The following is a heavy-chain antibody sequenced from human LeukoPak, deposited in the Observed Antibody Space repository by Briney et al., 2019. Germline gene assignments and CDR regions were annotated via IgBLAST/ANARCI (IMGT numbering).Heavy chain of an antibody. CDR2: IGASGGST. V-gene: IGHV3-23*01. D-gene: IGHD3-9*01. Sequence: GGSLRLSCATSGFTFSSYAMSWVRQAPGKGLEWVSGIGASGGSTYYSDSLKGRFTISRDNSKNTLYLQMNSLRTEDTAVYYCAKAEGYDILKGLDYWGQGTLVTVSS. CDR3: AKAEGYDILKGLDY. J-gene: IGHJ4*02. CDR1: GFTFSSYA.